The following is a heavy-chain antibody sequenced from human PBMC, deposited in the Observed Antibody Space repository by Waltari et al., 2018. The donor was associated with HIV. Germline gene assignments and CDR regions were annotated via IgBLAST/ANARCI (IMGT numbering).Heavy chain of an antibody. CDR3: ARTDRGVNGQEFDY. J-gene: IGHJ4*02. CDR1: GYTFSNYD. Sequence: QVQLVQSGAEVKKPGASVRVSCKASGYTFSNYDMNWVRQASGKGLAWRGWMNTNIVATGDAQKFQGRVSMTRSTSIRTAYMELSSLTSEDTAVYYCARTDRGVNGQEFDYWGQGTLVTVSS. D-gene: IGHD3-10*01. CDR2: MNTNIVAT. V-gene: IGHV1-8*01.